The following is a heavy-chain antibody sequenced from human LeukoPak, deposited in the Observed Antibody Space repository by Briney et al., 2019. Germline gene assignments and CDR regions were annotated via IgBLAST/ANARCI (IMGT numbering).Heavy chain of an antibody. CDR1: GFTFSIYS. Sequence: PGGSLRLSCAASGFTFSIYSMNWLRQAPGKGLEWVSCISSGSTNIYYADSVRGRFTISRDNAKNSLYLQMNSLRAEDTAVYYCARVGGYCSSISNCYGDYWGQGTLVTVSS. J-gene: IGHJ4*02. CDR3: ARVGGYCSSISNCYGDY. D-gene: IGHD2-2*03. CDR2: ISSGSTNI. V-gene: IGHV3-21*01.